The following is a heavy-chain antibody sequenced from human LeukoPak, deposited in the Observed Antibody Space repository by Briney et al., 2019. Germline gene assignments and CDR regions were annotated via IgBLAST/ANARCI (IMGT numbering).Heavy chain of an antibody. CDR1: GGSISSYY. J-gene: IGHJ4*02. CDR2: IYYSGST. Sequence: PSETLSLTCTVSGGSISSYYWSWIRQPPGKGLEWIGYIYYSGSTTYNPSLKSRVTISVDTSSNQFSLMLRSVTAADTAVYYCARGTKTGNTGYDWNYWGQGPLVTVSS. V-gene: IGHV4-59*01. CDR3: ARGTKTGNTGYDWNY. D-gene: IGHD5-12*01.